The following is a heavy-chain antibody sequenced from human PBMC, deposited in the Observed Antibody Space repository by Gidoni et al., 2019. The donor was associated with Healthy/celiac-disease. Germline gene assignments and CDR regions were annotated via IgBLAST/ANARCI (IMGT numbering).Heavy chain of an antibody. Sequence: EAQLVESGGVVVQPGGPLRLSCAASAFTFDHSTSHWVRQAPGTGLVWVSLISWDGSSTDYTDSVKGRFTIARDNSKNSLYLQMNSLRTEDTALYYCAKDTEYRMATTRWGSFDYWGQGTLVTVSS. V-gene: IGHV3-43*01. CDR2: ISWDGSST. D-gene: IGHD5-12*01. J-gene: IGHJ4*02. CDR3: AKDTEYRMATTRWGSFDY. CDR1: AFTFDHST.